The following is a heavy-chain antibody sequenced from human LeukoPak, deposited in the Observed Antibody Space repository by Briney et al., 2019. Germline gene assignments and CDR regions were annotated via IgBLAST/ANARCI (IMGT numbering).Heavy chain of an antibody. Sequence: PSETLSLTCAVHGGSFSGYYWSWIRQPPGKGLEWIGEINHSGSTNYNPSLKSRVTISVDTSKNQFSLKLSSVTAADTAVYYCARGGNIAVGIDYWGQGTLVTVSS. CDR3: ARGGNIAVGIDY. D-gene: IGHD6-19*01. J-gene: IGHJ4*02. CDR2: INHSGST. V-gene: IGHV4-34*01. CDR1: GGSFSGYY.